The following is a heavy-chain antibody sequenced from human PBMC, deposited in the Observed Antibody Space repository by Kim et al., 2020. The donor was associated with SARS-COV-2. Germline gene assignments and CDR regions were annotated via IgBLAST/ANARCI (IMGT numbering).Heavy chain of an antibody. Sequence: GGSLRLSCAASGFTFSSYGMHWVRQAPGKGLEWVAVISYDGSNKYYADSVKGRFTISRDNSKNTLYLQMNSLRAEDTAVYYCAKDKGSTLGGGGGRSLYYYYYGMDVWGQGTTVTVSS. J-gene: IGHJ6*02. CDR1: GFTFSSYG. D-gene: IGHD2-15*01. V-gene: IGHV3-30*18. CDR3: AKDKGSTLGGGGGRSLYYYYYGMDV. CDR2: ISYDGSNK.